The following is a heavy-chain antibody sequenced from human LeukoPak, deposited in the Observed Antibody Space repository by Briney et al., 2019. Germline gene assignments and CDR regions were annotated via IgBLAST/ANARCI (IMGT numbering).Heavy chain of an antibody. J-gene: IGHJ4*01. CDR1: GFTFSTYA. Sequence: PGGSLRLSCAASGFTFSTYAMSWARQAPGKGLEWVSGISRRGDKTYYADSVKGRFTISRDNSRNTLYLQMNSLRVEDTAIYYCAKERSAGWPYDYWGHGTLVTASS. V-gene: IGHV3-23*01. CDR3: AKERSAGWPYDY. D-gene: IGHD6-19*01. CDR2: ISRRGDKT.